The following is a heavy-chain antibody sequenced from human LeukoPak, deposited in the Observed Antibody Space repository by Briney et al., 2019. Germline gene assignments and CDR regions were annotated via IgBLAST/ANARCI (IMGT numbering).Heavy chain of an antibody. V-gene: IGHV4-34*01. D-gene: IGHD5-12*01. CDR3: ARGGYSGLTH. J-gene: IGHJ4*02. CDR2: INHSGST. CDR1: GGSFSGYY. Sequence: SETLSLTCAVYGGSFSGYYWNWIRQPPGKGLEWIGEINHSGSTNYNPYLKSRVTISVDTSKNQFSLKLSSVTAADTAVYFCARGGYSGLTHWGQGTLVTVSS.